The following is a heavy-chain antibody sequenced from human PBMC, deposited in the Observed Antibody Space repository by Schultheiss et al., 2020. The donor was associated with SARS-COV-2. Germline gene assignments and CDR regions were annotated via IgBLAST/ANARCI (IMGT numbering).Heavy chain of an antibody. CDR3: ARGHVAVADTNFDY. Sequence: LRLSCTVSGGSISSGGYYWSWIRQHPGKGLEWIGYIYYSGSTNYNPSLKSRVTISVDKSKNQFSLKLSSVTAADTAVYYCARGHVAVADTNFDYWGQGTLVTVSS. V-gene: IGHV4-31*03. J-gene: IGHJ4*02. CDR2: IYYSGST. D-gene: IGHD6-19*01. CDR1: GGSISSGGYY.